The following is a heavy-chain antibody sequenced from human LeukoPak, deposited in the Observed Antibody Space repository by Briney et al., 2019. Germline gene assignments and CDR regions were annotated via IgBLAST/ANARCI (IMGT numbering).Heavy chain of an antibody. V-gene: IGHV1-2*02. D-gene: IGHD2-2*01. Sequence: ASVTVSCTASGYTFTGYYMHWVRQAPGQGLERMGWINPGSGATNCAQRFHGRVTMTRDTSISTVYMELSRLRSDDTAVYYCARDVGEYCSSINCHASDYWGQGTLVTVSS. CDR3: ARDVGEYCSSINCHASDY. J-gene: IGHJ4*02. CDR1: GYTFTGYY. CDR2: INPGSGAT.